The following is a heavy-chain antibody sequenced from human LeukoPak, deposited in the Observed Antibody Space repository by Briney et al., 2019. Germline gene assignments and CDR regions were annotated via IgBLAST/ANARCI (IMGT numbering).Heavy chain of an antibody. J-gene: IGHJ1*01. CDR2: ITSSSSYI. V-gene: IGHV3-21*01. CDR3: ARDSPRRCSGGSCYANFQH. Sequence: PGGSLRLSCAASGFTFSSYSMNWVRQAPWKGLEWVSSITSSSSYIYYADSVKGRFTISRDNAKNSLYLQMNSLRAEDTAVYYCARDSPRRCSGGSCYANFQHWGQGTLVTVSS. CDR1: GFTFSSYS. D-gene: IGHD2-15*01.